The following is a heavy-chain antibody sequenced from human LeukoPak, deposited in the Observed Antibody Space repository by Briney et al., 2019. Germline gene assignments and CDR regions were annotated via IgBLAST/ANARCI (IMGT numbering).Heavy chain of an antibody. D-gene: IGHD5-12*01. CDR2: ITSSGSYI. J-gene: IGHJ4*02. Sequence: GGSLRLSCAASGFTFNAYSMNWVRQAPGQGLEWVSSITSSGSYIYYRDSLKGRFTISRDNAKNSLYLQLNSLRDDDTAVYYCARGTDGGYDYAGSFDYWGQGALVTVSS. V-gene: IGHV3-21*01. CDR1: GFTFNAYS. CDR3: ARGTDGGYDYAGSFDY.